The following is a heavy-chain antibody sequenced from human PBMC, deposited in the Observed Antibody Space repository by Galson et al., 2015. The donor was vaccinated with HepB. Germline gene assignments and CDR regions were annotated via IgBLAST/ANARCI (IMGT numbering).Heavy chain of an antibody. CDR3: AREGTIAAAEEFDP. J-gene: IGHJ5*02. CDR1: GFTFSSYA. CDR2: ISYDGSNK. V-gene: IGHV3-30*04. Sequence: SLRLSCAASGFTFSSYAMHWVRQAPGKGLEWVAVISYDGSNKYYADSVKGRFTISRDNSKNTLYLQMNSLRAEDTAVYYCAREGTIAAAEEFDPWGQGTLVTISS. D-gene: IGHD6-13*01.